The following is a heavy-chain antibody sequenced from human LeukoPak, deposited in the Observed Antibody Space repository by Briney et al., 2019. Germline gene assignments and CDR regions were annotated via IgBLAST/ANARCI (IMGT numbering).Heavy chain of an antibody. CDR1: GFTFSNAW. J-gene: IGHJ4*02. Sequence: GGSLRLSCAASGFTFSNAWMSWVRQAPGKGLEWVGRIKSKTDGGTTDYAAPVKGRFTISRDDSKNTLYLQMNSLKTEDTAVYYCTTSFWSGYGIDYWGQGTLVTVSS. V-gene: IGHV3-15*01. D-gene: IGHD3-3*01. CDR2: IKSKTDGGTT. CDR3: TTSFWSGYGIDY.